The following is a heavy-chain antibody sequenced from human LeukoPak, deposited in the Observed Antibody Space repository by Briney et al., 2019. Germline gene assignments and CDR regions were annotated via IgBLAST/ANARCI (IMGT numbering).Heavy chain of an antibody. CDR2: ISGSGGST. Sequence: PGGSLRLSCAASGFTFSSYAMSWVRQAPGKGLEWVSAISGSGGSTYYADSVKGRFTISRDSSKNTLHLQMNSLRAEDTAVYYCASDTYYDILTGYYGMDVWGQGTTVTVSS. CDR3: ASDTYYDILTGYYGMDV. D-gene: IGHD3-9*01. J-gene: IGHJ6*02. V-gene: IGHV3-23*01. CDR1: GFTFSSYA.